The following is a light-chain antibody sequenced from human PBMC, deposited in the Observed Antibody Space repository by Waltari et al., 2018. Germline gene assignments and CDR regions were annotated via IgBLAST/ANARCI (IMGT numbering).Light chain of an antibody. CDR2: AAS. J-gene: IGKJ4*01. Sequence: DIQMTQSPSSVSASIGDRVTITCRASRGICSFLAWYQQKPGKDTRLLIFAASTLQSGVPPRFSGSGSGTDFTLTINNLQPEDFATYFCQQGDSFPYTFGGGTKVDIK. CDR1: RGICSF. V-gene: IGKV1-12*01. CDR3: QQGDSFPYT.